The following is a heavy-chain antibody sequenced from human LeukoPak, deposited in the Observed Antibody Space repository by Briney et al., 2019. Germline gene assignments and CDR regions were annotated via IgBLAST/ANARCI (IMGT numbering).Heavy chain of an antibody. D-gene: IGHD2-8*01. J-gene: IGHJ4*02. V-gene: IGHV3-30*03. CDR1: GFTFSSYG. Sequence: GGSLRLSCAASGFTFSSYGMHWVRQAPGKGLEWVAVISYDGSNKYYADSVKGRFTISRDNSKNTLYLQMNSLRAEDTAVYYCAREGGAGGTIDYWGQGTLVTVSS. CDR2: ISYDGSNK. CDR3: AREGGAGGTIDY.